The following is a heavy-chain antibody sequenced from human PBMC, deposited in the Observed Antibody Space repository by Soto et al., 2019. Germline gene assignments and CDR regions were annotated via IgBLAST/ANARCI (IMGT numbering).Heavy chain of an antibody. Sequence: EVQLVESGGGLVEPGRSLRLSCAASGFTFDDYAMHWVRQAPGKGLEWVSGISWRSGIIAYADSVKGRFTISRDNAKNSLYLQMNSLRTEDTALYYCAKDIRIVVAGILEYWGQGTLVTVSS. J-gene: IGHJ4*02. CDR1: GFTFDDYA. D-gene: IGHD6-19*01. CDR3: AKDIRIVVAGILEY. CDR2: ISWRSGII. V-gene: IGHV3-9*01.